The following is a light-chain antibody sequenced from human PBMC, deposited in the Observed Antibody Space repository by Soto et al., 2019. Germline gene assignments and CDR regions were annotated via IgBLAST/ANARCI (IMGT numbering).Light chain of an antibody. V-gene: IGLV2-14*01. CDR3: SSYTSSSTLV. Sequence: QSALTQPASVSGYPGQSITISCTGTRSDVGGYNYVSWYQQHPGKAPKLMIYEVSNRPSGVSNRFSGSKSGNTASLTISGLQAEDEADYYCSSYTSSSTLVFGGGTKLTVL. CDR1: RSDVGGYNY. CDR2: EVS. J-gene: IGLJ3*02.